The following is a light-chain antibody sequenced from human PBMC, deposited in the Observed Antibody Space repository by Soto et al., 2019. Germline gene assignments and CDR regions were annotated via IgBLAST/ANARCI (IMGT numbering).Light chain of an antibody. CDR1: QSISGY. J-gene: IGKJ5*01. CDR3: QQYNTYST. Sequence: DIPITQSPSTQNDSLGDRFTITCRASQSISGYLNWYHQKPGKAPNPLIYDASSLKSGVPARFSGSGSGTEFTLTISSLQPDDFATYYCQQYNTYSTFCHGGRLEVK. CDR2: DAS. V-gene: IGKV1-5*01.